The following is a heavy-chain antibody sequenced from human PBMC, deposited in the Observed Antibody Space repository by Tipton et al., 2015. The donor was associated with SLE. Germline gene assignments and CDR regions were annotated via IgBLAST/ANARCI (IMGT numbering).Heavy chain of an antibody. V-gene: IGHV1-18*01. D-gene: IGHD3-10*01. CDR1: GYTFTTYG. J-gene: IGHJ2*01. CDR2: ISTYNGNT. CDR3: ARDGGLLWFRDRRYFDL. Sequence: QLVQSGVEVKKPGASVRVSCKASGYTFTTYGISWVRQAPGQGLEWMGWISTYNGNTNYAQKLQGRVTMTTDTSTSTAYMELRSLRSDDTAVYYCARDGGLLWFRDRRYFDLWGRGTLVTVSS.